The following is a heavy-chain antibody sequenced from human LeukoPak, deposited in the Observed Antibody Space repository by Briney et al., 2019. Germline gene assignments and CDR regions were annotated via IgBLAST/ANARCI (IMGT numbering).Heavy chain of an antibody. J-gene: IGHJ6*03. D-gene: IGHD2-2*01. CDR1: GYTFTSYD. V-gene: IGHV1-8*01. CDR3: ARVPRTYCSSPSCYFLGLEYYYYMDV. Sequence: ASVKVSCKASGYTFTSYDINWVRQATGQGLEWMGWMNPNSGNTGYAQKFQGRVTMTRNTSISTAYVELSSLRSEDTAVYYCARVPRTYCSSPSCYFLGLEYYYYMDVWGKGTTVTVSS. CDR2: MNPNSGNT.